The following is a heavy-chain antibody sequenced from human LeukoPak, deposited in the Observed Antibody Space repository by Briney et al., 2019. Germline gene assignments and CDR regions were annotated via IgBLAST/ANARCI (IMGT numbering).Heavy chain of an antibody. J-gene: IGHJ6*03. V-gene: IGHV1-2*02. Sequence: ASVKVSCKASGYTFTGYHMHWVRQAPGQGLEWMGWINPNSGGTNYARKFQGRVTMTRDTPISTAYMELNRLRSEDTAVYYCARGVVAPHFYSYYYMDVWGKGTTVTFSS. CDR1: GYTFTGYH. CDR3: ARGVVAPHFYSYYYMDV. D-gene: IGHD2-15*01. CDR2: INPNSGGT.